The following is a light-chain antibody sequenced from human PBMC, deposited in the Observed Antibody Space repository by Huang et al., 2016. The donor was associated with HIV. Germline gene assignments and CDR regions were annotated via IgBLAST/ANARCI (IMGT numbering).Light chain of an antibody. V-gene: IGKV1-39*01. CDR1: QSIPTY. Sequence: IQMTQSPTSLSASVGDRVSIVCRASQSIPTYLNWYQQKPGKAPKPLISSASTLHSGGPSRFSGSGSGTEFTLTIRGLQLDDFATYYCQQSYSALSSFGPGTRL. CDR3: QQSYSALSS. CDR2: SAS. J-gene: IGKJ5*01.